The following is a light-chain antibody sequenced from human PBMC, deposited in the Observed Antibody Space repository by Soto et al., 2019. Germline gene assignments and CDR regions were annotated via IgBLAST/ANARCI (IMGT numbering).Light chain of an antibody. J-gene: IGKJ1*01. V-gene: IGKV1-39*01. Sequence: DVQMTQSPSSLSASVGDTVTIACRASQPISNYLNWYQQKPGEVPKVLIFGASSLRSGVPSRFSDSGYGTDFTLTINNLHPDDIATYYCQQTYAVPLTFGQGT. CDR1: QPISNY. CDR3: QQTYAVPLT. CDR2: GAS.